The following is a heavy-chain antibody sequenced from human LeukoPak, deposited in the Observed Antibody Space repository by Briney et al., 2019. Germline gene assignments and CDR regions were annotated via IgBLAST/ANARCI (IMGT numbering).Heavy chain of an antibody. CDR2: IYYSGST. CDR1: GGSISSYY. CDR3: ARDGYSGSDAL. J-gene: IGHJ4*02. D-gene: IGHD5-12*01. V-gene: IGHV4-59*01. Sequence: SSETLSLTCTVSGGSISSYYWSWIRQPPGKGLEWIGYIYYSGSTNYNPSLKSRVTISVDTSQNQFYLKLSSVTAADTAVYYCARDGYSGSDALWGQGTLVTVSS.